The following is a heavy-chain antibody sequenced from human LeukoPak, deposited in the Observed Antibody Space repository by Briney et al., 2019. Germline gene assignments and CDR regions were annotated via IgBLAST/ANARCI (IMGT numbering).Heavy chain of an antibody. CDR1: GYTFTSYG. CDR2: INPSGGST. Sequence: ASVKVSCKASGYTFTSYGISWVRQAPGQGLEWMGIINPSGGSTSYAQKFQGRVTMTRDMSTSTVYMELSSLRSEDTAVYYCARAVRGATFDYWGQGTLVTVSS. CDR3: ARAVRGATFDY. D-gene: IGHD2-15*01. V-gene: IGHV1-46*01. J-gene: IGHJ4*02.